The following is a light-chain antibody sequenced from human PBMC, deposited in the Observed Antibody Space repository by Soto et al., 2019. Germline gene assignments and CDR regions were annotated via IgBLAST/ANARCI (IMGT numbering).Light chain of an antibody. Sequence: ALTQPASLSGSPGQSITISCTGTSSDDGGYNYVSWYQQHPGKAPKLMIYDVSNRPSGVSNRFSGSKSGNTASLTISGLQAEDEADYYCRSYTSSSTLYVFGPGTKVTVL. CDR3: RSYTSSSTLYV. J-gene: IGLJ1*01. CDR1: SSDDGGYNY. CDR2: DVS. V-gene: IGLV2-14*01.